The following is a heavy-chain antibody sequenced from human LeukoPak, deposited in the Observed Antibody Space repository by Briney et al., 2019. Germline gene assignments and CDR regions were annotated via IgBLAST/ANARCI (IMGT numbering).Heavy chain of an antibody. J-gene: IGHJ4*02. D-gene: IGHD1-26*01. V-gene: IGHV3-30*18. CDR2: ISYDGSNK. CDR3: AKSTWVY. Sequence: PGGSLRLSCAASGFTFSSYGMHWARQAPGKGLEWVAVISYDGSNKYYADSVKGRFTISRDNSKNTLYLQMNSLRAEDTAVYYCAKSTWVYWGQGTLVTVSS. CDR1: GFTFSSYG.